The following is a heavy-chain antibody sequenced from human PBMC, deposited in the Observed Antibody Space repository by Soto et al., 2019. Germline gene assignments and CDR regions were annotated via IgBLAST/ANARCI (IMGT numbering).Heavy chain of an antibody. CDR1: GGFVNSDTHS. Sequence: AETLSLTCTVSGGFVNSDTHSWSWIRQTPGKRLEWIGFIYSGGSTKNPSLRSRVTMSVDTSKNQFSLKLRSVIVADTAVYHCARFVRSCSATTCSTRADVWGQGITVTVSS. D-gene: IGHD2-2*01. J-gene: IGHJ6*02. CDR2: IYSGGST. V-gene: IGHV4-61*01. CDR3: ARFVRSCSATTCSTRADV.